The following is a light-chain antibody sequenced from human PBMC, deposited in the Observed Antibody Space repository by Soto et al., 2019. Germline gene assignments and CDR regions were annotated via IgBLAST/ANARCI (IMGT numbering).Light chain of an antibody. V-gene: IGKV1-5*03. CDR3: QHQHEYGSWT. CDR1: QSVSIC. J-gene: IGKJ1*01. CDR2: NAS. Sequence: DIQMTQSPSTLSASVGDTVSITCRASQSVSICLAWYQQKPGQAPNLLIYNASSLESGVPSRFSGSGSGTEFTLTISSLRPEAYASYDCQHQHEYGSWTFGQGTKLEIK.